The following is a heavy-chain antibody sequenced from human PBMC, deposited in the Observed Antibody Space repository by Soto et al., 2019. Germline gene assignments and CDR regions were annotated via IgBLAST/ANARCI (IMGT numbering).Heavy chain of an antibody. CDR3: ARAPGKRDSSGSLDY. J-gene: IGHJ4*02. D-gene: IGHD3-22*01. CDR2: IWYDGSNK. V-gene: IGHV3-33*01. CDR1: GFTFSSYG. Sequence: QVQLVESGGGVVQPGRSLRLSCASSGFTFSSYGMHWVRQAPGKGLAWVAVIWYDGSNKYYADSVKGRFTISRDNSKNTLYLQMNSLRAEDTAVYYCARAPGKRDSSGSLDYWGQGTLVTVSS.